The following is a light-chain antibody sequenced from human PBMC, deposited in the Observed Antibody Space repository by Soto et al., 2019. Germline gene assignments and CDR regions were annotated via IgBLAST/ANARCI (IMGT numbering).Light chain of an antibody. CDR3: QQDYSCPLT. J-gene: IGKJ5*01. Sequence: SKLTQSSSRLSAYVGDRVPITCRASQSISSWLAWYQQKPGKAPKLLIYKASRLQSGVPARFSGSGSGTDFTLSINSLQPEDFATYYCQQDYSCPLTFGQGTRLEIK. CDR2: KAS. CDR1: QSISSW. V-gene: IGKV1-5*03.